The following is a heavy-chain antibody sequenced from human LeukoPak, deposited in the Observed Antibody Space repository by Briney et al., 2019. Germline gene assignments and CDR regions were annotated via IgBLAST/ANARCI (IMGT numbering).Heavy chain of an antibody. Sequence: GGSLRLSCAASGFTFSSYSMNWVRQAPGKGLEWVSSISSSSSYIYYADSVKGRFTTSRDNAKNSLYLQMNSLRAEDTAVYYCAGDPDGYNPNFDYWGQGTLVTVSS. D-gene: IGHD5-24*01. CDR3: AGDPDGYNPNFDY. CDR1: GFTFSSYS. CDR2: ISSSSSYI. J-gene: IGHJ4*02. V-gene: IGHV3-21*01.